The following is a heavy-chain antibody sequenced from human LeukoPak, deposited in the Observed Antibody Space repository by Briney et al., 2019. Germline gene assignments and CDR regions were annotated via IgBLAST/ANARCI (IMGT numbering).Heavy chain of an antibody. CDR1: GFTFSNSW. CDR3: ARDQTQAGPTTVDY. J-gene: IGHJ4*02. D-gene: IGHD1-14*01. CDR2: INTDGTNI. V-gene: IGHV3-74*03. Sequence: PGGSLRLSCVASGFTFSNSWMHWVRQAPGKGLLWVSRINTDGTNIKYADSVKGRFTISRGNAKNTLYLQMHTLSAEDTAVYYCARDQTQAGPTTVDYWGQGTLVTVSS.